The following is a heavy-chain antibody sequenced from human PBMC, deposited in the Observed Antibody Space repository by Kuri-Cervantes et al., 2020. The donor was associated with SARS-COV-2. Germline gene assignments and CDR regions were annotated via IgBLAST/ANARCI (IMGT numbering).Heavy chain of an antibody. D-gene: IGHD5-24*01. CDR1: GGSINTNNYY. V-gene: IGHV4-39*01. CDR2: INHSGST. J-gene: IGHJ4*02. CDR3: ARMDGYTLLDY. Sequence: ESLKISCAVSGGSINTNNYYWSWIRQPPGKGLEWIGEINHSGSTNYNPSLKSRVTISVDTSKNQFSLKLSSVTAADTAVYYCARMDGYTLLDYWGQGTLVTVSS.